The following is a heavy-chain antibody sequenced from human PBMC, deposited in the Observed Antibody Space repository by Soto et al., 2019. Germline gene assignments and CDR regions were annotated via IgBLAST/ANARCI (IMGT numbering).Heavy chain of an antibody. CDR1: GGSIKSDYY. V-gene: IGHV4-30-4*01. CDR3: ARGRPNYYYYGMDV. J-gene: IGHJ6*02. Sequence: LSLTCTVSGGSIKSDYYWAWVRQPPGGGLEWMGYKYYSGATDSDPSLEARVSFSVDTSKNQFFLNLTSVTVADTAVYYCARGRPNYYYYGMDVWGQGTTVTVSS. CDR2: KYYSGAT.